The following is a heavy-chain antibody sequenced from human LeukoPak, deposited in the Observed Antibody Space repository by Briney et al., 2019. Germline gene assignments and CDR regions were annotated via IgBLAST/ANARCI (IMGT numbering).Heavy chain of an antibody. CDR2: IYYSGST. D-gene: IGHD3-10*01. CDR3: ARRIFGSGSARRYNWFDP. J-gene: IGHJ5*02. Sequence: SETLSLTCTVSGGSISSYYWSWIRQPPGKGLEWIGYIYYSGSTNYNPSLKSRVTISVDTSKNQFSLKLSSVTAADTAVYYCARRIFGSGSARRYNWFDPWGQGTLVTVSS. V-gene: IGHV4-59*01. CDR1: GGSISSYY.